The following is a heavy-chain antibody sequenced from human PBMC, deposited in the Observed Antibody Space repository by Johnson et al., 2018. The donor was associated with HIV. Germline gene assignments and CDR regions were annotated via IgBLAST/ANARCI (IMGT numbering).Heavy chain of an antibody. D-gene: IGHD6-13*01. CDR2: IRFDGSNK. CDR1: GFTFSSYG. V-gene: IGHV3-30*02. CDR3: ARDGYRYDTGVLGAFDI. J-gene: IGHJ3*02. Sequence: QVQLVESGGGVVQPGGSLRLSCAAPGFTFSSYGMHWVRRAPGKGLEWVAFIRFDGSNKYYTDSVKGRFTISRDNSKNSLYLQMNSLRAEDTALYYCARDGYRYDTGVLGAFDIWGQGTLVTVSP.